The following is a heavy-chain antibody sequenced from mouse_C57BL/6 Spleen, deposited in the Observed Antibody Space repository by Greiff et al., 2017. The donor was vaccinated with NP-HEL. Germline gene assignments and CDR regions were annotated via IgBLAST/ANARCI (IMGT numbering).Heavy chain of an antibody. D-gene: IGHD2-2*01. Sequence: VQLQQPGAELVKPGASVKLSCKASGYTFTSYWMHWVKQRPGQGLEWIGMIHPNSGSTNYNEKFKSKATLTVDKSSSTAYMQLSSLTSEDSAVYYCARFGYDGVYAMDYWGQGTSVTVSS. J-gene: IGHJ4*01. CDR3: ARFGYDGVYAMDY. V-gene: IGHV1-64*01. CDR1: GYTFTSYW. CDR2: IHPNSGST.